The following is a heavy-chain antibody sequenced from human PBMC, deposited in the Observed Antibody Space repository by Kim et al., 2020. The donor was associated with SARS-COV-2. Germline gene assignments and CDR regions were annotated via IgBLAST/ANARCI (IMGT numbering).Heavy chain of an antibody. V-gene: IGHV4-39*01. D-gene: IGHD4-17*01. CDR3: ARQEGLRWYPDAFDI. J-gene: IGHJ3*02. Sequence: PSLKSRVTISVDTSKNQFSLKLSSVTAADTAVYYCARQEGLRWYPDAFDIWGQGTMVTVSS.